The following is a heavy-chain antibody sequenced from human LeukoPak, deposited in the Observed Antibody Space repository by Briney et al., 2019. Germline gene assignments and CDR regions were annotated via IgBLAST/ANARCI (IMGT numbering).Heavy chain of an antibody. CDR2: IRYDGSDN. CDR3: AKNTRYNWNDDAFGI. CDR1: GFTFSSYG. V-gene: IGHV3-30*02. D-gene: IGHD1-1*01. Sequence: GGSLRLSCAASGFTFSSYGMQWVRQAPGKGLEWVAFIRYDGSDNKYADSVKGRFTISRDNSKNTLYLHMKSLRAEDTAVYYCAKNTRYNWNDDAFGIWGQGTVVTVSS. J-gene: IGHJ3*02.